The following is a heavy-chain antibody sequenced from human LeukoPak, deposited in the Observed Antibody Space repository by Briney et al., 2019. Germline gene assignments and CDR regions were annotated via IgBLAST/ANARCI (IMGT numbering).Heavy chain of an antibody. J-gene: IGHJ6*03. V-gene: IGHV3-48*03. D-gene: IGHD2-15*01. Sequence: PGGSLRLSCAASGFTFSSYEMNWVRQAPGKGLEWVSYISSSGSTIYYADSVKGRFTISRDNAKNSLYLQMNSLRAEDTALYYCAKGACGGSCSPGLEGNYYYMDVWGKGTTVTVSS. CDR2: ISSSGSTI. CDR3: AKGACGGSCSPGLEGNYYYMDV. CDR1: GFTFSSYE.